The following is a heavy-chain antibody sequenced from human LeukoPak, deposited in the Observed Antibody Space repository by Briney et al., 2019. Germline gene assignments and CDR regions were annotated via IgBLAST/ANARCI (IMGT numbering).Heavy chain of an antibody. J-gene: IGHJ5*02. CDR1: GYSFTNYW. V-gene: IGHV5-51*01. Sequence: GESLKISCKRSGYSFTNYWVGWVRQMPGKGLEWMGIIFPGDSDTRYSPSFQGQVTISADKSISTAYLQWSSLKASDTAMYYCTRLLYSGSSWFDPWGQGTLVTVSS. CDR2: IFPGDSDT. CDR3: TRLLYSGSSWFDP. D-gene: IGHD1-26*01.